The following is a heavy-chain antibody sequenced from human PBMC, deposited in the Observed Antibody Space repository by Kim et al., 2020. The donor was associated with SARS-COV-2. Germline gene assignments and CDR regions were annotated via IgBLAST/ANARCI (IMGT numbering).Heavy chain of an antibody. J-gene: IGHJ4*02. Sequence: SETLSLTCTVSGGPISSGGYYWSWIRQHPGKGLEWIGYIYYSGSTYYNPSLKSRVTISVDTSKNQFSLKLSSVTAAGTAVYYCARETMITFGGVIVPYFDYWGQGTLGTVSS. CDR3: ARETMITFGGVIVPYFDY. D-gene: IGHD3-16*02. CDR2: IYYSGST. V-gene: IGHV4-31*03. CDR1: GGPISSGGYY.